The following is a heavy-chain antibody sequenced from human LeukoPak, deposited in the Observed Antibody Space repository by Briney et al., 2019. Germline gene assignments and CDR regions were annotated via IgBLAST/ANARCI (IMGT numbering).Heavy chain of an antibody. CDR1: GFTFSSSD. Sequence: GGSLRLSCAASGFTFSSSDLHWVRQAPGKGLEWVAVISYGGSNRYYADSVKGRSTISRDNSKNTLYLQMNSLRTEDTAVYYCAKDLQGHYALDYWGQGTLVTVST. D-gene: IGHD2-2*01. CDR2: ISYGGSNR. J-gene: IGHJ4*02. V-gene: IGHV3-30*18. CDR3: AKDLQGHYALDY.